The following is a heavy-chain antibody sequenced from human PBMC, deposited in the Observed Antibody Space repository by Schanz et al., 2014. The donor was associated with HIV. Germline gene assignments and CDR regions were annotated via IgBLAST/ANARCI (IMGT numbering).Heavy chain of an antibody. CDR2: INWNSGRI. CDR1: GLTFDDYA. D-gene: IGHD1-20*01. V-gene: IGHV3-9*01. Sequence: EVQLVESGGGVVQPGRSLRLSCAAFGLTFDDYAMHWVRQVPGKGLEWVSGINWNSGRIGYADSVKGRFTISRDNAKDSLYLQMNSLRAEDTAIYYCAKTSITLGMDVWGQGTTVTVSS. J-gene: IGHJ6*02. CDR3: AKTSITLGMDV.